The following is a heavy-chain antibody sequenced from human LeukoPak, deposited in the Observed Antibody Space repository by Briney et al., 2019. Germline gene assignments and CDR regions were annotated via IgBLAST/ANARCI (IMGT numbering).Heavy chain of an antibody. J-gene: IGHJ4*02. CDR3: ASDRVGYFGY. V-gene: IGHV3-74*01. CDR2: IISDGSST. Sequence: GGSLRLSCATSGFTFSSYWMPWVRQAPGKGLVWVSRIISDGSSTSYADSVKGRLTISRENAKNTLYLQMNSLRAEDTAVYYCASDRVGYFGYWGQGTLVTVSS. D-gene: IGHD1-26*01. CDR1: GFTFSSYW.